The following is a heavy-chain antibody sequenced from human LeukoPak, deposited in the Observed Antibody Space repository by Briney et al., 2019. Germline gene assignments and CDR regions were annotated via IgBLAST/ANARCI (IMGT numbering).Heavy chain of an antibody. Sequence: GGSLRLSCAASEFSVGSNYMTWVRQAPGKGLEYVSAISSDGSNTDYANSVKGRFTISRDNSKNTLYLQMGSLRPEDMAVYFCARDSPPSARSVSGDCYYYYMDVWGKGTTVTVSS. CDR3: ARDSPPSARSVSGDCYYYYMDV. CDR1: EFSVGSNY. J-gene: IGHJ6*03. CDR2: ISSDGSNT. D-gene: IGHD6-6*01. V-gene: IGHV3-64*01.